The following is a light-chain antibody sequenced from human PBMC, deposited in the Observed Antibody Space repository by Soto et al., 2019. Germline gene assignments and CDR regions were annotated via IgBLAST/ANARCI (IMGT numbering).Light chain of an antibody. CDR3: QQFNNYPPYT. J-gene: IGKJ2*01. V-gene: IGKV1D-13*01. CDR2: DAS. CDR1: QGISSA. Sequence: AIQLTQSPSSLSASVGDRVTITCRASQGISSALAWYQQKPGKAPKLLIYDASSLESGVPSRFSGSGSGTDVILTISSLQPEDFATYYCQQFNNYPPYTFGQGTKLEIK.